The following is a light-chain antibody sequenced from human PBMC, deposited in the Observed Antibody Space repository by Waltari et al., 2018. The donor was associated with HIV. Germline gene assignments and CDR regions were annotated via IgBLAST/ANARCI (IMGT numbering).Light chain of an antibody. V-gene: IGLV6-57*03. CDR2: EDK. CDR3: QSYDSSNHVV. Sequence: NFMLTQAHSVSESPGKTVTISCTRSRGSIASNFVQWYQQRPGSAPTTVIYEDKERPPGVPDRFSGSIDSSSNSASLTISGLKTEDEADYYCQSYDSSNHVVFGGGTKLTVL. J-gene: IGLJ2*01. CDR1: RGSIASNF.